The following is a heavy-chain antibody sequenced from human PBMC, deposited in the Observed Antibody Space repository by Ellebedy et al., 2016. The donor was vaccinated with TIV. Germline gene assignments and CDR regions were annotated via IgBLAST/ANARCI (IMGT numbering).Heavy chain of an antibody. Sequence: GESLKISXAASGFTFSSSGMHWVRQAPGKGLEWVAIISYDGSNAYYADSVKGRFTISRDNSKNTLYLQMNSLRAEDTAVYYCAKESSGWTYNYYYGMDVWGQGTTVAVSS. CDR3: AKESSGWTYNYYYGMDV. CDR2: ISYDGSNA. J-gene: IGHJ6*02. CDR1: GFTFSSSG. D-gene: IGHD6-19*01. V-gene: IGHV3-30*18.